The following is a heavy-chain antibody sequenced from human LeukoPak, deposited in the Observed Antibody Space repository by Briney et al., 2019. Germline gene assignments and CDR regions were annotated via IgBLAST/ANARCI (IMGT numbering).Heavy chain of an antibody. J-gene: IGHJ4*02. CDR3: ARRRGSYYGSGSYAGFDY. CDR1: GGSFSGYY. Sequence: PSETLSLTCAVYGGSFSGYYWSWIRQPPGKGLEWIGEINHSGSTSYNPSLKSRVTISVDTSKNQFSLKLSSVTAADTAVYYCARRRGSYYGSGSYAGFDYWGQGTLVTVSS. D-gene: IGHD3-10*01. CDR2: INHSGST. V-gene: IGHV4-34*01.